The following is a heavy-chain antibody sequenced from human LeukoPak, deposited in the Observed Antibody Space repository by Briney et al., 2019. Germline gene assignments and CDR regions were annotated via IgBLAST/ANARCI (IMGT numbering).Heavy chain of an antibody. CDR3: ARSSPGGWYNFDY. Sequence: KFQGRVTITRDTSASTAYVELSSLRSEDTAVYYCARSSPGGWYNFDYWGQGTLVTVSS. D-gene: IGHD6-19*01. V-gene: IGHV1-3*01. J-gene: IGHJ4*02.